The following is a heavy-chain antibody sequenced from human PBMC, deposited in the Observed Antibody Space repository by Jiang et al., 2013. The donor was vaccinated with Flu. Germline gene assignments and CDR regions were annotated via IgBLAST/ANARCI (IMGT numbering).Heavy chain of an antibody. V-gene: IGHV4-59*01. J-gene: IGHJ6*02. Sequence: GLVKPSETLSLTCTVSGGSISNYYWNWIRQPPGKGLEWIGNIYYSGSINYNPSLKSRVTISVDTSKNQFSLKLSSVTAADTAVYYCARGCSSTSCLYSYYYGMDVWGQGTTVTVSS. D-gene: IGHD2-2*01. CDR2: IYYSGSI. CDR1: GGSISNYY. CDR3: ARGCSSTSCLYSYYYGMDV.